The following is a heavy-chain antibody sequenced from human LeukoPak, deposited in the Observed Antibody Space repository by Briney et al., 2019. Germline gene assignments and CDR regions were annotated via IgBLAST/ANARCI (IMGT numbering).Heavy chain of an antibody. D-gene: IGHD1-26*01. V-gene: IGHV3-30*04. CDR3: AQGHSGSI. CDR2: ISYDGRIK. CDR1: GFTFSSYA. Sequence: TGGSLRLSCAASGFTFSSYAMHWVRQAPGKGLEWVTAISYDGRIKAFADSVKGRFTISRDNSKNTLYLQMNSLRAEDTAVYYCAQGHSGSIWGQGTLVTVSS. J-gene: IGHJ4*02.